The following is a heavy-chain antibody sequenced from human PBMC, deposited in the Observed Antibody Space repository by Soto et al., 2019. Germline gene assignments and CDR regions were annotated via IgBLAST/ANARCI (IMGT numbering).Heavy chain of an antibody. CDR3: AKAKNDYNWDNRPPFDY. CDR1: GFTLRNYA. Sequence: VGSLRLSCEASGFTLRNYAMTWIRQAPGKGLEWVSLISANDVGTYYAESVKTRFTISTDQSRNTVYLQMDSLRADDTAIYYCAKAKNDYNWDNRPPFDYWGQGTLVTVSS. J-gene: IGHJ4*02. CDR2: ISANDVGT. V-gene: IGHV3-23*01. D-gene: IGHD1-20*01.